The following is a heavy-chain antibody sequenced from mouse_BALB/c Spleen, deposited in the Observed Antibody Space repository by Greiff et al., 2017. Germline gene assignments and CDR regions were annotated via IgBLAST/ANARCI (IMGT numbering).Heavy chain of an antibody. CDR3: ARGNYVSWFAY. CDR1: GYSITSGYY. D-gene: IGHD2-1*01. J-gene: IGHJ3*01. Sequence: EVQRVESGPGLVKPSQSLSLTCSVTGYSITSGYYWNWIRQFPGNKLEWMGYISYDGSNNYNPSLKNRISITRDTSKNQFFLKLNSVTTEDTATYYCARGNYVSWFAYWGQGTLVTVSA. V-gene: IGHV3-6*02. CDR2: ISYDGSN.